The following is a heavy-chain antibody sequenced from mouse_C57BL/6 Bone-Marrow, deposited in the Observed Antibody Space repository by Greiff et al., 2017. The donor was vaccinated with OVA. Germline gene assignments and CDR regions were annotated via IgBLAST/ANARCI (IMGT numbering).Heavy chain of an antibody. J-gene: IGHJ2*01. Sequence: VQLQQSGAELVKPGASVKLSCTASGFTIKDYYMHWVKQRTEQGLEWIGRIDPEDGDTKYAPKFQGKATITADTSSNTAYLQLSSLTSEDTAVYYCAITTVVKDYFDYWGQGTTLTVSS. CDR1: GFTIKDYY. CDR3: AITTVVKDYFDY. D-gene: IGHD1-1*01. V-gene: IGHV14-2*01. CDR2: IDPEDGDT.